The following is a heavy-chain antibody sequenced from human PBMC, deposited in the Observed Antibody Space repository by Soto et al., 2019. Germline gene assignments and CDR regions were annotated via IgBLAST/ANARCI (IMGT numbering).Heavy chain of an antibody. CDR2: IYWDDDK. Sequence: SGPTLVKPTQTLTLTCTFSGFSLSTSGVGVGWIRQPPGKALEWLALIYWDDDKRYSPSLKSRLTITKDTSKNQVVLTMTNMDPVDTATYYCAHGKGLASRSYFDYWGQGTLVTVSS. J-gene: IGHJ4*02. CDR1: GFSLSTSGVG. D-gene: IGHD6-19*01. V-gene: IGHV2-5*02. CDR3: AHGKGLASRSYFDY.